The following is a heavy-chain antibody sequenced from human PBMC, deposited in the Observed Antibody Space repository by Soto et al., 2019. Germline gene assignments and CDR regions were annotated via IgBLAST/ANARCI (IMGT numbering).Heavy chain of an antibody. V-gene: IGHV3-48*01. CDR3: ARDRGGPPLRYYYGMDV. Sequence: GGSLRLSCAASGFTFRNYGMNWVRQAPGKGLEWVSYIGIGSSTKYYADSVKGRFTISRDNAKNSLYLQMNSLRAEDTAVYYCARDRGGPPLRYYYGMDVWGQGTTVTVSS. CDR1: GFTFRNYG. CDR2: IGIGSSTK. J-gene: IGHJ6*02. D-gene: IGHD2-15*01.